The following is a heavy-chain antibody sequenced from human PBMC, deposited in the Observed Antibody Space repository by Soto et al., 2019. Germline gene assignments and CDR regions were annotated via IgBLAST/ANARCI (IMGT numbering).Heavy chain of an antibody. J-gene: IGHJ3*02. CDR2: IVPIFGTT. Sequence: QVQLVQSGAEVKKPGSSVRVSCRSSGGTFSSSPLTWVRLAPGQGLECMGNIVPIFGTTKYAQKFQGRVSITADQSTRTTYLEMSSLRPEDTAIYYCARRNIGGAFETWGQGTRVTVSA. CDR1: GGTFSSSP. V-gene: IGHV1-69*15. CDR3: ARRNIGGAFET.